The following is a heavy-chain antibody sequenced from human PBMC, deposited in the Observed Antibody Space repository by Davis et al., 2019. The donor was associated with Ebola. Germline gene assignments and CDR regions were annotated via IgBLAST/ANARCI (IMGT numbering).Heavy chain of an antibody. CDR2: INHSGST. D-gene: IGHD5-18*01. CDR1: GGSFSGYY. V-gene: IGHV4-34*01. CDR3: AQRSPHTAMAEPLDY. Sequence: MPSETLSLTCAVYGGSFSGYYWSWIRQPPGKGLEWIGEINHSGSTNYNPSLKSRVTISVDTSKNQFSLKLSSVTAADTAVYYCAQRSPHTAMAEPLDYWGQGTLVTVSS. J-gene: IGHJ4*02.